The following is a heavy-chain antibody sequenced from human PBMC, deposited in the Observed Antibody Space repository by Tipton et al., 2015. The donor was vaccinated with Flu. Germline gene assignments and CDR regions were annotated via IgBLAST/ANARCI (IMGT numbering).Heavy chain of an antibody. CDR1: GGSISSSSYY. Sequence: TLSLTCTVSGGSISSSSYYWGWIRQPPGKGLEWIGSIYYSGSTYYNPSLKSRVTTSVDTSKNQFSLKLTSVTAADTAVYYCARDPGSRMFDPWGQGTLVTVSS. D-gene: IGHD6-13*01. V-gene: IGHV4-39*07. CDR2: IYYSGST. CDR3: ARDPGSRMFDP. J-gene: IGHJ5*02.